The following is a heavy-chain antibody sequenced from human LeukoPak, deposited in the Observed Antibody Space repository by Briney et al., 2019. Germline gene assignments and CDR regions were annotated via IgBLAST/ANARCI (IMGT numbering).Heavy chain of an antibody. V-gene: IGHV4-34*01. CDR2: INHSGST. CDR3: AGSARRTTRDY. D-gene: IGHD2/OR15-2a*01. Sequence: SETLSLTCAVYGGSFSGYYWSWISQPPGKGLEWIGEINHSGSTNYNPSLKSRVTISVDTSKNQFSLKLSSVTAADTAVYYCAGSARRTTRDYWGQGTLVTVSS. J-gene: IGHJ4*02. CDR1: GGSFSGYY.